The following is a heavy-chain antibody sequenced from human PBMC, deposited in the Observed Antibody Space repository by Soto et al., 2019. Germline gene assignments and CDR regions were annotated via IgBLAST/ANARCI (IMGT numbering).Heavy chain of an antibody. J-gene: IGHJ4*02. V-gene: IGHV4-39*01. CDR2: IYSGGNT. Sequence: QLLLQESGPGLVKPSETLSLTCTVSGGSSSSTTYYWGWIRQSPGQGLEWIGNIYSGGNTYYNPSLKSRVTISVDTSKSHLSLQLISVTAADTAVYYCAGQSYESRGYFYAYGGQGTLVTVSS. CDR3: AGQSYESRGYFYAY. D-gene: IGHD3-22*01. CDR1: GGSSSSTTYY.